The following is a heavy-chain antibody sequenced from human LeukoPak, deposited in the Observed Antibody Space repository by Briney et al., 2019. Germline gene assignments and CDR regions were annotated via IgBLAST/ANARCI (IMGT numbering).Heavy chain of an antibody. J-gene: IGHJ3*02. Sequence: ASVKVSCKASGYTFTSYDINWVRQATGQGLEWMGWLNPNSGNTGYAQKFQGRVTMTRNTSISTAYMELSSLRSEDTAVYYCASYDDPFYGSGSANDAFDIWGQGTMVTVSS. V-gene: IGHV1-8*01. CDR3: ASYDDPFYGSGSANDAFDI. CDR1: GYTFTSYD. D-gene: IGHD3-10*01. CDR2: LNPNSGNT.